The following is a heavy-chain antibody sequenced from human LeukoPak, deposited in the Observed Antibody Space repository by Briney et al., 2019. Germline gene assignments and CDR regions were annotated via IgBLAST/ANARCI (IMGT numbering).Heavy chain of an antibody. CDR1: GFTFSDYD. D-gene: IGHD3-16*01. J-gene: IGHJ4*02. CDR3: GRAFPPLRTSSAGDL. V-gene: IGHV3-21*01. CDR2: ISGLSSYT. Sequence: GGSLRLSCSASGFTFSDYDMNWVRQAPGKGLEWVLSISGLSSYTYYGESVKGRFSISRHNAKNSLYLQMNSLGAEDTATYYCGRAFPPLRTSSAGDLWGQGILVTVSS.